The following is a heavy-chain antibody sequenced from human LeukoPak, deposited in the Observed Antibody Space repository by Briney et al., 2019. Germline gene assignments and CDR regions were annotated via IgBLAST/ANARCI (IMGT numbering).Heavy chain of an antibody. V-gene: IGHV3-21*01. CDR2: ISSSSSYI. CDR1: GFTFSSYS. Sequence: GGSLRLSCAASGFTFSSYSMNWVRQAPGKGLEWVSSISSSSSYIYYADSVKGRFTISRDNAKSSLYLQMNSLRAEDTAVYYCARDRGSGSYYTALDYWGQGTLVTVSS. J-gene: IGHJ4*02. D-gene: IGHD3-10*01. CDR3: ARDRGSGSYYTALDY.